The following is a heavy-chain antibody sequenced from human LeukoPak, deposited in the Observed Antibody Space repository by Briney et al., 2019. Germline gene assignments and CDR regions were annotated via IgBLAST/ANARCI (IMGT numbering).Heavy chain of an antibody. V-gene: IGHV3-7*01. CDR1: GYTFSSYW. D-gene: IGHD2-2*01. CDR2: IKQDGSEK. Sequence: PGGSLRVSCAVSGYTFSSYWMSWVRQAPGKGLEWVANIKQDGSEKYYVDSVKGRFTISRDNAKNSLYLQMNSLRAEDTAVYYCAKMPPPIGSCSSTSCWDYWGQGTLVTVSP. CDR3: AKMPPPIGSCSSTSCWDY. J-gene: IGHJ4*02.